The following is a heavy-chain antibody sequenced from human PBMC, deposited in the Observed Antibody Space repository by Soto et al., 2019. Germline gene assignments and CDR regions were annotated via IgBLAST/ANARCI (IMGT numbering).Heavy chain of an antibody. J-gene: IGHJ3*02. CDR1: GYTFTSYY. Sequence: GAALKVSCKSSGYTFTSYYMHWVRQAPGQGLEWMGIINPSGGSTSYAQKFQGRVTMTRDTSTSTVYMELSSLRSEDTAVYYCARDSQIVVVTATAAFDIWGQGTMVTVSS. V-gene: IGHV1-46*01. D-gene: IGHD2-21*02. CDR3: ARDSQIVVVTATAAFDI. CDR2: INPSGGST.